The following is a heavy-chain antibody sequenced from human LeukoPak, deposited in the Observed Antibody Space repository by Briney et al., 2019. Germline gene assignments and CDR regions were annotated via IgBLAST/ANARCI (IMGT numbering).Heavy chain of an antibody. D-gene: IGHD5-18*01. CDR1: GFTFSSYS. CDR2: ISSSSSSTI. J-gene: IGHJ4*02. V-gene: IGHV3-48*02. CDR3: ARVGNTAMDTNDY. Sequence: GGSLRLSCAASGFTFSSYSMNWVRQAPGKGLEWVSYISSSSSSTIYYADSVKGRFTISRDNAKNSLYLQMNSLRDEDTAVYYCARVGNTAMDTNDYWGQGTLVTVSS.